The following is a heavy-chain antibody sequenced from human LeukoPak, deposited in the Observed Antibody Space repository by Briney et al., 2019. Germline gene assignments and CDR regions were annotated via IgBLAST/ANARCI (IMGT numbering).Heavy chain of an antibody. V-gene: IGHV3-33*01. J-gene: IGHJ4*02. CDR3: ARDFKSGYVDS. Sequence: GRSLRLSCAASGFTFSNYGMHWVRQAPGKGLEWVAVIYDDGTKEYFADSVEGRFTISRDNSKNTVLLQMNSLRAEDTAMFYCARDFKSGYVDSWGQGTLVTVSS. CDR2: IYDDGTKE. D-gene: IGHD3-3*01. CDR1: GFTFSNYG.